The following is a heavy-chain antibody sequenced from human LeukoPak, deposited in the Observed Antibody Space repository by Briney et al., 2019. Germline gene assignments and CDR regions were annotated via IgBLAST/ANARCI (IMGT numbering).Heavy chain of an antibody. V-gene: IGHV4-59*08. CDR2: IYYSGST. D-gene: IGHD6-19*01. CDR1: GGSPSSYY. Sequence: SGTLSLTCTVSGGSPSSYYWSWIRQPPGKGLECIGYIYYSGSTNYNPSLKSRVTISVDTSKNQFSLKLSSVTAADTAVYYCATTLPASGWYYFDYWGQGTLVTVSS. CDR3: ATTLPASGWYYFDY. J-gene: IGHJ4*02.